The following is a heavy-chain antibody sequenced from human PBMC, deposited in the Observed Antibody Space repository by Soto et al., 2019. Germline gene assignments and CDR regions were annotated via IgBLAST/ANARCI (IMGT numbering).Heavy chain of an antibody. Sequence: EVQLVESGGGLVQPGRSLRLSCAASGFTFDDYAMHWVRQAPGKGLEWVSGISWNSGSIGYADSVKGRFTISRDNAKNSLYLQMNSLRAEDTALYYCAKDSRGGRVATIYGAFDIWGQGTMVTVSS. CDR1: GFTFDDYA. CDR2: ISWNSGSI. CDR3: AKDSRGGRVATIYGAFDI. J-gene: IGHJ3*02. D-gene: IGHD5-12*01. V-gene: IGHV3-9*01.